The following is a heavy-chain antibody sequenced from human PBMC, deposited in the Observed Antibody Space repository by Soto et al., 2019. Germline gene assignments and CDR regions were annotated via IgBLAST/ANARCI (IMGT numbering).Heavy chain of an antibody. V-gene: IGHV4-34*01. Sequence: TSETLSLTCAVYGGSFTGYYWSWIRQPPGKGLEWIGEINHSGSTNYNPSLKSRVTISVDTSKNQFSLKLSSVTAADTAVYYCARGSRGARYGSSTYYYYYMDVWGKGTTVTXSS. CDR3: ARGSRGARYGSSTYYYYYMDV. CDR2: INHSGST. CDR1: GGSFTGYY. J-gene: IGHJ6*03. D-gene: IGHD3-10*01.